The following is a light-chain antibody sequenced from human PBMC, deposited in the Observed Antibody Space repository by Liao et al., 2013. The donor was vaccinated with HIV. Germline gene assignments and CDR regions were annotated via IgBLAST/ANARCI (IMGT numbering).Light chain of an antibody. V-gene: IGLV3-21*01. CDR1: NIGSKA. CDR3: QVWDSSSDHWV. CDR2: YDH. J-gene: IGLJ3*02. Sequence: GSVAPGKTATITCGGNNIGSKAVHWYQQRPGQAPVLVMFYDHDRPSGIPERFSGFNSGNTATLTISRVEAGDEADYYCQVWDSSSDHWVFGGGTKLTVL.